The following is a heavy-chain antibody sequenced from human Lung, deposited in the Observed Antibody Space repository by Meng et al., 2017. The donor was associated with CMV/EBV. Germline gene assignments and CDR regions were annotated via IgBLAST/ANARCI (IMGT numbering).Heavy chain of an antibody. D-gene: IGHD4/OR15-4a*01. Sequence: ASXXVSCKASGYTFTDFYIHWLRRAPGRGPVWVGWINPKSGGTNYAQKFEGRVTMTTDTSTRTVYLEIDRLRIDDTAMYYCARDVDSGAADYWGQGTLVTVSS. CDR2: INPKSGGT. V-gene: IGHV1-2*02. CDR1: GYTFTDFY. J-gene: IGHJ4*02. CDR3: ARDVDSGAADY.